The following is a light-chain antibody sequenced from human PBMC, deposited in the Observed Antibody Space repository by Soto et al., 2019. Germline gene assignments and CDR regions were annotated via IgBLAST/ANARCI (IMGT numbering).Light chain of an antibody. CDR2: GAS. CDR3: QQSYSSLSLT. V-gene: IGKV1-39*01. CDR1: QSIATF. Sequence: DIQMTQSPSSLSASVGDRVTVTCRASQSIATFLNWYQHKPGKAPKLLISGASNLQSGVPSRYSGSGSGTDFTLTINSLHPEDFATYYCQQSYSSLSLTFGGETKLEIK. J-gene: IGKJ4*01.